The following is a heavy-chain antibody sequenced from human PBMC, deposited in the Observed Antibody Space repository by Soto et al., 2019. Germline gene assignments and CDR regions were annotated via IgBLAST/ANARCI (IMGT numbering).Heavy chain of an antibody. D-gene: IGHD2-8*01. CDR3: ASTTNDYLDAFDI. Sequence: GESLKISCKGSGYSFTSYWIGWVRQMPGKGLEWMGIIYPGDSDTRYSPSFQGQVTISADKSISTAYLQWSSLKASDTAMYYCASTTNDYLDAFDIWGQGTMVTVSS. J-gene: IGHJ3*02. V-gene: IGHV5-51*01. CDR1: GYSFTSYW. CDR2: IYPGDSDT.